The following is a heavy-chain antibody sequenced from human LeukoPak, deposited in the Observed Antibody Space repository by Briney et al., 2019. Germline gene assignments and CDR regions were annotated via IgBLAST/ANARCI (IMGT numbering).Heavy chain of an antibody. CDR3: AKFRIGSYYTDYFDY. Sequence: GGSLRLSCAASGFTFSSYAMTWVRQAPGKGLEWVSVIGGSGGSAHYTDSVKGRFTISRDNSKNTLYLQMNSLRAEDTAVYYCAKFRIGSYYTDYFDYWGQGTLVTVSS. V-gene: IGHV3-23*01. CDR2: IGGSGGSA. J-gene: IGHJ4*02. D-gene: IGHD1-26*01. CDR1: GFTFSSYA.